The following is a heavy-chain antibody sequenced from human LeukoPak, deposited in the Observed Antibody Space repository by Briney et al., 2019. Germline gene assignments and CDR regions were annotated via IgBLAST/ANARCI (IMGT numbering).Heavy chain of an antibody. J-gene: IGHJ4*02. Sequence: PSETLSLTCTVSGGSISSSSYYWGWIRQPPGKGLEWIGSIYYSGSTYYNPSLKSRVTISVDTSKNQFSLKLSSVTAADTAVYYCTDSSGYLSQLYYFDYWGQGTLVTVSS. V-gene: IGHV4-39*01. CDR3: TDSSGYLSQLYYFDY. CDR2: IYYSGST. D-gene: IGHD3-22*01. CDR1: GGSISSSSYY.